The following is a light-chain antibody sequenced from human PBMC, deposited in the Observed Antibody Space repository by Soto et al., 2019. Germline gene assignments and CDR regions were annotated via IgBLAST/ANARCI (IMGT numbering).Light chain of an antibody. CDR2: AAS. CDR3: PQSDITPGT. Sequence: DIQMTQSPSSLSASVEDKVTITCRASQSISTYLNWYQQKPGKAPKLLIYAASSLQSGVPSRFSGSGSGTDFSLAINSMQPEDSATFCCPQSDITPGTVGQGNKVEN. V-gene: IGKV1-39*01. CDR1: QSISTY. J-gene: IGKJ1*01.